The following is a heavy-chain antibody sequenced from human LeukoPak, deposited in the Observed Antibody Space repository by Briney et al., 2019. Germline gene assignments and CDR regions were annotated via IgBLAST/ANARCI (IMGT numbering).Heavy chain of an antibody. CDR3: AIKFWSGYYSFDY. D-gene: IGHD3-3*01. CDR1: GYNFTSYW. J-gene: IGHJ4*02. Sequence: GESLKISCQGSGYNFTSYWIGWVRPMPGKGLEWMGIIYPGDSETRYSPSFQGQVTISADKSISPAYLQWSSLKASDPAMYFCAIKFWSGYYSFDYWGQGTLVTVSS. CDR2: IYPGDSET. V-gene: IGHV5-51*01.